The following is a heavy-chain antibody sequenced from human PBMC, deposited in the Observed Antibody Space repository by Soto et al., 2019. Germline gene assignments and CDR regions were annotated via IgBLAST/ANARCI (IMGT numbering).Heavy chain of an antibody. Sequence: PGGSLRLSCAASGFTFSSYAMSWVRQAPGKGLEWVSAISGSGGSTYYADSVKGRFTISRDNSKNTLYLQMNSLRAEDTAVYYCAKDSRGGDYDFWSGYWNYYYYMDVWGKGTTVTVSS. CDR3: AKDSRGGDYDFWSGYWNYYYYMDV. D-gene: IGHD3-3*01. J-gene: IGHJ6*03. CDR1: GFTFSSYA. V-gene: IGHV3-23*01. CDR2: ISGSGGST.